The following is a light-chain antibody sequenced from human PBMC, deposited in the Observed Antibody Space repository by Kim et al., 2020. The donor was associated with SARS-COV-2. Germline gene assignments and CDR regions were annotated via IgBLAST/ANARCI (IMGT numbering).Light chain of an antibody. CDR3: QQHNSYPLT. CDR2: DAS. J-gene: IGKJ4*01. CDR1: QGIRSY. V-gene: IGKV1-9*01. Sequence: ASVGDRVTITCRASQGIRSYLDWYQQKPGKAPKLLIYDASTLQSGVPSRFSGSGSGTEFTLTISSLQPEDFATYYCQQHNSYPLTFGGGTKVDIK.